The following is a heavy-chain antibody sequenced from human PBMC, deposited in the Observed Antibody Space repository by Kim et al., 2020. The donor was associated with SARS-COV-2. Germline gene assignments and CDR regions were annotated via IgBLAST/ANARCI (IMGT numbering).Heavy chain of an antibody. CDR1: GGSFSGYY. D-gene: IGHD3-22*01. Sequence: SETLSLTCAVYGGSFSGYYWSWIRQPPGKGLEWIGEINHSGSTNYNPSLKSRVTISVDTSKNQFSLKLSSVTAADTAVYYCARGQHYYYDSYGAFDIWGQGTMVTVSS. CDR3: ARGQHYYYDSYGAFDI. J-gene: IGHJ3*02. CDR2: INHSGST. V-gene: IGHV4-34*01.